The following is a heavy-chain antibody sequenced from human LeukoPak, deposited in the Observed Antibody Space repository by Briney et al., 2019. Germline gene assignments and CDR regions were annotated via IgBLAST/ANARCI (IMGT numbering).Heavy chain of an antibody. CDR3: AKGTRSVVPAASDS. CDR1: GFTFDDYA. V-gene: IGHV3-9*01. J-gene: IGHJ4*02. Sequence: PGGSLRLSCAASGFTFDDYAMHWVRQAPGKGLEWVSGITWDSGVKEYADSVKGRFTISRDNAKKSLYLQMNSLRTEDTALYYCAKGTRSVVPAASDSWGQGTLVTVSS. D-gene: IGHD2-2*01. CDR2: ITWDSGVK.